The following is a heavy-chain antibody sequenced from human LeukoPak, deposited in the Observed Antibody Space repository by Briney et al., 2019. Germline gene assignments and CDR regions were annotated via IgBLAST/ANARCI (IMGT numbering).Heavy chain of an antibody. D-gene: IGHD5-12*01. CDR1: GFTFGTYS. CDR3: ASYPSAYDRRRPNTDY. V-gene: IGHV3-21*01. Sequence: GGSLRLSCAASGFTFGTYSMNWVRQAPGKGLEWVSSISSSSTYIYYADSVKGRFTISRDNAKNSLYLQMNSLRAEDTAVYYCASYPSAYDRRRPNTDYWGQGTLVTVSS. CDR2: ISSSSTYI. J-gene: IGHJ4*02.